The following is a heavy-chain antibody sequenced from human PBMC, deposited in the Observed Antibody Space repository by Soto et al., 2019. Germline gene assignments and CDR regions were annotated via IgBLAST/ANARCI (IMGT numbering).Heavy chain of an antibody. CDR3: VRDLDGSGSYYTDY. CDR2: IRVHNGNT. CDR1: GYNFINYG. Sequence: ASVKVSCKASGYNFINYGITWVRQAPGQGLEWMGWIRVHNGNTNYAQKLQGRVTMTTDTSTSTAYMELRSLRSDDTAVYYCVRDLDGSGSYYTDYWGPGTPVTVSS. V-gene: IGHV1-18*01. D-gene: IGHD3-10*01. J-gene: IGHJ4*02.